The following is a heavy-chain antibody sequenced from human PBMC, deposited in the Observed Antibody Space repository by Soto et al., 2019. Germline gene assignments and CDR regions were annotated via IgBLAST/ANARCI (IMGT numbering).Heavy chain of an antibody. D-gene: IGHD4-17*01. J-gene: IGHJ4*02. Sequence: QITLKESGPTLVKPTQTLTLTCTFSGFSLSTSGVGVGWIRQPPGKALEWLALIYWDDDKRYSLSLKSRLTSTKDVNKNQVVIKITNMDAVDTATYYFAHGPYDDYGGVSYWGQGTLVTVSS. CDR3: AHGPYDDYGGVSY. CDR1: GFSLSTSGVG. CDR2: IYWDDDK. V-gene: IGHV2-5*02.